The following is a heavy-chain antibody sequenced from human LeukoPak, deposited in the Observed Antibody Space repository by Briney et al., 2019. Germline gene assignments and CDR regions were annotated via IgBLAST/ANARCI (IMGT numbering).Heavy chain of an antibody. CDR1: GLTFSTYG. CDR2: INHSGST. Sequence: GSLRLSCAASGLTFSTYGMNWVRQPPGKGLEWIGEINHSGSTNYNPSLKSRVNISVATSKNKSSLKLSSVTAADTAVYSCARGRGPDILTGRTRLPFDYWGQGTLVTVSS. V-gene: IGHV4-34*01. D-gene: IGHD3-9*01. J-gene: IGHJ4*02. CDR3: ARGRGPDILTGRTRLPFDY.